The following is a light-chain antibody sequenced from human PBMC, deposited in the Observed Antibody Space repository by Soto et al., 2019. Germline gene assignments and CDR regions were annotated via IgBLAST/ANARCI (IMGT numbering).Light chain of an antibody. J-gene: IGKJ2*01. CDR1: QSVSSY. V-gene: IGKV3-11*01. CDR3: QQSSNLYT. Sequence: EIVLTQSPATLSLSPGERATLSCRASQSVSSYLALYQQKPGQAPRLLIYDSSNRATGIPARFSGSGSGTNFTLTISSLAPEAFAVYYRQQSSNLYTFAQGTQMEIK. CDR2: DSS.